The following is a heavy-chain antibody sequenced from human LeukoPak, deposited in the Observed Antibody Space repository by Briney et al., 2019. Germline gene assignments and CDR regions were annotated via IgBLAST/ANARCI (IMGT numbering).Heavy chain of an antibody. V-gene: IGHV4-34*01. CDR1: GGSFSGYY. Sequence: SETLSLTCAVYGGSFSGYYWSWIRQPPGKGLEWIGEINHSGSTNYNPPLKSRVTISVDTSKNQFSLKLSSVTAADTAVYYCARGWPHCSSTSCYPLYYYYYMDVWGKGTTVTVSS. CDR2: INHSGST. J-gene: IGHJ6*03. CDR3: ARGWPHCSSTSCYPLYYYYYMDV. D-gene: IGHD2-2*01.